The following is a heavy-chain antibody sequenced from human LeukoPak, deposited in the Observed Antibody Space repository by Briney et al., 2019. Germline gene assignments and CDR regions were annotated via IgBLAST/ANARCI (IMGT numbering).Heavy chain of an antibody. CDR3: ARGNGYNFFDY. V-gene: IGHV3-53*01. J-gene: IGHJ4*02. CDR2: IYVDGTT. CDR1: GFTVSSNY. Sequence: KSGGSLRLSCAASGFTVSSNYMSWVRQAPGKGLEWVSVIYVDGTTYYADSVKGRFTISRDNSKNTLSLQMNSLRAEDTAVYYCARGNGYNFFDYWGQGTWSPSPQ. D-gene: IGHD5-24*01.